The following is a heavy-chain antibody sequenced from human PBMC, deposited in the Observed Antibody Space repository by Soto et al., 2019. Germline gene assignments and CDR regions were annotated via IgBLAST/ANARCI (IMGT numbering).Heavy chain of an antibody. CDR2: ISYDGSNK. Sequence: QVQLVESGGGVVQPGRSLRLSCAASGFTFSSYAMHWVRQAPGKGLEWVAVISYDGSNKYYADSVKGRFTISRDNSKNTLYLQMNSLRAEDTAVYYCAHLAVAGNFDYWGQGTLVTVSS. D-gene: IGHD6-19*01. CDR3: AHLAVAGNFDY. J-gene: IGHJ4*02. CDR1: GFTFSSYA. V-gene: IGHV3-30-3*01.